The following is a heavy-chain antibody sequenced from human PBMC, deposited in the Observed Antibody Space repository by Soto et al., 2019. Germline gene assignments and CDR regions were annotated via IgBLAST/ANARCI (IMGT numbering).Heavy chain of an antibody. V-gene: IGHV4-31*03. CDR2: IYYSGSS. J-gene: IGHJ4*02. CDR1: GGSITSGGYC. D-gene: IGHD3-10*01. CDR3: ARDGDYFGSGSPPLLSK. Sequence: QVQLQESGPGLVKPSQTLSLTCTVSGGSITSGGYCWTWIRQHPVKDLEWMGHIYYSGSSSYNPSLKSRLTLSIDTSKNQFSLKLTSVTAADMAVYYCARDGDYFGSGSPPLLSKWGQGTLVTVSS.